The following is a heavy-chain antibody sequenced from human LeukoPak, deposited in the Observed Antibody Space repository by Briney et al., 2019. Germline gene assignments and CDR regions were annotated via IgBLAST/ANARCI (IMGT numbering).Heavy chain of an antibody. V-gene: IGHV1-2*02. D-gene: IGHD2-2*01. J-gene: IGHJ4*02. CDR1: GGTFSSYA. CDR2: INPNSGGT. Sequence: ASVKVSCKASGGTFSSYAISWVRQAPGQGLEWMGWINPNSGGTNYAQKFQGRVTMTRDTSISTAYMELSRLRSDDTAVYYCARDIVVVPAAMVESDYWGQGTLVTVSS. CDR3: ARDIVVVPAAMVESDY.